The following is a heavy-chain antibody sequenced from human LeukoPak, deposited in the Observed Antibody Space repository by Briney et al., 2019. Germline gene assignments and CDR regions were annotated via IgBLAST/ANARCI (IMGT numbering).Heavy chain of an antibody. CDR2: IKQDGSEK. V-gene: IGHV3-7*01. J-gene: IGHJ4*02. Sequence: GGSLRLSCAASGFTFSSYWMSWVRQAPGKGLEWVANIKQDGSEKYYVDSVKGRFTISRDNAKNSLYLQMNSLRAEDTAVYYCARGGPLSAGVFFDYWGQGTLVTVSS. CDR1: GFTFSSYW. CDR3: ARGGPLSAGVFFDY. D-gene: IGHD3-16*02.